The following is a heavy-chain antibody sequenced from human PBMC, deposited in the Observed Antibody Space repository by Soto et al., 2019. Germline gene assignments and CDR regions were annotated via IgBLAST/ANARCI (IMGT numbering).Heavy chain of an antibody. Sequence: QVQLVQSGAEVKEPGASVNISCKASGYTFTDSYLHWVRQAPGQGLEWMGCINPNSGDSEYAQRFQGRVTMTGDTSITTAYMALSTLRSDVTAVYYCAREGAARLVVTALFDHWGQGALVTVSS. CDR3: AREGAARLVVTALFDH. D-gene: IGHD3-16*01. CDR1: GYTFTDSY. V-gene: IGHV1-2*02. J-gene: IGHJ4*02. CDR2: INPNSGDS.